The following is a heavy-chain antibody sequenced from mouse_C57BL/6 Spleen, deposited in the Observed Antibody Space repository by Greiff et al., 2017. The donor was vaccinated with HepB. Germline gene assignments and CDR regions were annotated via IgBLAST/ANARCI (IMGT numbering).Heavy chain of an antibody. CDR1: GYTFTSYT. J-gene: IGHJ3*01. D-gene: IGHD2-4*01. Sequence: VQLQQSGAELARPGASVKMSCKASGYTFTSYTMHWVKQRPGQGLEWIGYINPSSGYTKYNQKFKDKATLTADKSSSTAYMQLSSLTSEDSAVYYGARDDYDGAWFAYWGQGTLVTVSA. V-gene: IGHV1-4*01. CDR3: ARDDYDGAWFAY. CDR2: INPSSGYT.